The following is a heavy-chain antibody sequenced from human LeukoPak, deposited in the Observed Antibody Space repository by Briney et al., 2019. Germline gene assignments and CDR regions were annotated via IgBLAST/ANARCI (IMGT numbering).Heavy chain of an antibody. D-gene: IGHD6-13*01. V-gene: IGHV4-34*01. J-gene: IGHJ1*01. CDR2: INHGGTT. CDR1: GGSSSGYY. Sequence: SETLSLTCGVYGGSSSGYYWSWIRQPPGKGLEWIGEINHGGTTNYNPSLRSRVTISLDTSKNQFSLKVRSVTAADTAVYYCARRAAAGSKYFQHWGQGTLVTVSS. CDR3: ARRAAAGSKYFQH.